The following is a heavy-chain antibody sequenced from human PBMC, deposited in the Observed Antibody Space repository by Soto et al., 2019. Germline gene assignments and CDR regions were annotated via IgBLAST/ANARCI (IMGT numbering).Heavy chain of an antibody. CDR1: TDSINSYY. D-gene: IGHD3-10*01. CDR2: VYYTGST. J-gene: IGHJ4*02. CDR3: ATGRVYFGSEY. V-gene: IGHV4-59*01. Sequence: SETLSLTCTISTDSINSYYWSWIRQPPGKALDWIGYVYYTGSTNYNPSLKSRVSISLDTSKNQFSLKLTSVTAADTAVYYCATGRVYFGSEYWGQGSLVTVSS.